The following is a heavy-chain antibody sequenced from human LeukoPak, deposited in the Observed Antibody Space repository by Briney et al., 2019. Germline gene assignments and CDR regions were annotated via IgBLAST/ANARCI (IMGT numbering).Heavy chain of an antibody. V-gene: IGHV5-51*01. J-gene: IGHJ6*03. CDR2: IYPYDSGT. CDR1: GYRFTNYS. Sequence: GASLKISCRTSGYRFTNYSIGWVRQMPGKGLQWMGVIYPYDSGTRYSPSFQGQVTIAADKSSSTAYLQWSSLKASDTAMYYCARHATLWFGELLGYYYYMDVWGKGTTVTVSS. CDR3: ARHATLWFGELLGYYYYMDV. D-gene: IGHD3-10*01.